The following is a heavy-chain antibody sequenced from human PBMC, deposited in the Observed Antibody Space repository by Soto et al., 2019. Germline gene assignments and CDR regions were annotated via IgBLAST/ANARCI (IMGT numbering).Heavy chain of an antibody. V-gene: IGHV3-11*04. J-gene: IGHJ4*02. CDR2: ISSSGSTI. CDR3: AKGGRQWLVTSDFNY. CDR1: GFNFSDYY. D-gene: IGHD6-19*01. Sequence: GGSLRLSCAASGFNFSDYYMSWIRKTPGKGLEWVSYISSSGSTIYYADSVKGRFTISRDSSKNTVSLEMTSLRAEDTAVYYCAKGGRQWLVTSDFNYWGQGALVTVSS.